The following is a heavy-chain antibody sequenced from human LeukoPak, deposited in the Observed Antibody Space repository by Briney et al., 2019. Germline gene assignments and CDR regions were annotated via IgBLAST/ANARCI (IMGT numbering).Heavy chain of an antibody. CDR3: AKRPDCSTTNCFRFEY. CDR1: GFTFSTYA. Sequence: GGSLRLSCAASGFTFSTYATSWVRQAPGQGLEWVSSINGDGGSTYYAESVKGRFTVSRDNSKNTLYLQMDSLRAEDTAVYYCAKRPDCSTTNCFRFEYWGQGTLVTVSS. J-gene: IGHJ4*02. D-gene: IGHD2-2*01. CDR2: INGDGGST. V-gene: IGHV3-23*01.